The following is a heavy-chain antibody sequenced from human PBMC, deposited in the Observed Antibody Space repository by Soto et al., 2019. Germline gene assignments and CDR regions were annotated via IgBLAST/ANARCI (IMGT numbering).Heavy chain of an antibody. CDR1: GFTFSSYG. CDR3: AKDLSAGYYYGMDV. CDR2: ISYDGSNK. J-gene: IGHJ6*02. V-gene: IGHV3-30*18. Sequence: PGGSLRLSCAASGFTFSSYGMHWARQAPGKGLEWVAVISYDGSNKYYADSVKGRFTISRDNSKNTLYLQMNSLRAEDTAVYYCAKDLSAGYYYGMDVWGQGTTVTV.